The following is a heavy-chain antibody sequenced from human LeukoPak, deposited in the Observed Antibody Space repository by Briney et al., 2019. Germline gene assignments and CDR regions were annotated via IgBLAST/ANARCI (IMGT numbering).Heavy chain of an antibody. CDR3: AKDGHRFWTTVTHSDY. CDR1: GFTFSSYA. J-gene: IGHJ4*02. V-gene: IGHV3-23*01. Sequence: GGSLRLSCAASGFTFSSYAMNWVRKAPGKGLEWVSGISGSCGTTYYAASVNGRFTISRDNSNNTLYLQMNILRAEDTAVYYCAKDGHRFWTTVTHSDYWGQGTLVTVSS. CDR2: ISGSCGTT. D-gene: IGHD4-11*01.